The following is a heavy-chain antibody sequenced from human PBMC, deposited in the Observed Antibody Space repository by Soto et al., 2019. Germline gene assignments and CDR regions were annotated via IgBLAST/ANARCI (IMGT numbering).Heavy chain of an antibody. V-gene: IGHV1-2*04. J-gene: IGHJ6*03. CDR3: ARGDIVVVPAAMEDYYYYYMDV. D-gene: IGHD2-2*01. Sequence: ASVKVSCKASGYTFTGYYMHWVRQAPGQGLEWMGWINPNSGGTNYAQKFQGWVTMTRDTSISTAYMELSRLRSDDTAVYYCARGDIVVVPAAMEDYYYYYMDVWGKGTTVTAP. CDR2: INPNSGGT. CDR1: GYTFTGYY.